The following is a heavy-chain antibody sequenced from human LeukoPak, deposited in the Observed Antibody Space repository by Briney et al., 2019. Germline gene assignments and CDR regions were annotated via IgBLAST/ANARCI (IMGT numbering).Heavy chain of an antibody. J-gene: IGHJ4*02. CDR2: INPSDGFT. CDR3: ARAVDQDFDY. CDR1: GFSITDYF. Sequence: ASVKVSCKTSGFSITDYFIHWVRQAPGQGLEWTGMINPSDGFTRQAQKFEGRVTITSDTSTSTVYMEMSSLTSEDTAVYYCARAVDQDFDYWGQGTLVTVSS. V-gene: IGHV1-46*01. D-gene: IGHD3/OR15-3a*01.